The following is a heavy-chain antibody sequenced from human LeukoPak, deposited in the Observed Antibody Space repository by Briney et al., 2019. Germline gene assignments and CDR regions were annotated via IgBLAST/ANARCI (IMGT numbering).Heavy chain of an antibody. J-gene: IGHJ4*02. Sequence: ASVKVSCKASGYTFTTYTLNWVRQAPGQGLEWMGWINTNTGNPTYAQGFTGRFVFSLDTSVSTAYLQVSSLKAEDTAVYYCARDRRHIYSSGWLVDLWGQGTLVTVSP. V-gene: IGHV7-4-1*02. CDR1: GYTFTTYT. CDR3: ARDRRHIYSSGWLVDL. D-gene: IGHD6-19*01. CDR2: INTNTGNP.